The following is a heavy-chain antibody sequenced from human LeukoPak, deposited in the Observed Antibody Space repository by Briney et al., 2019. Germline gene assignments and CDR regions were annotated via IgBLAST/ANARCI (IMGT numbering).Heavy chain of an antibody. J-gene: IGHJ4*02. CDR3: ARVRTTDTLTGYKQELDY. V-gene: IGHV3-48*03. Sequence: GGSLRLSCAASGFTFSDYEMNWVRQAPEKGLEWVSYISAGAGVIFYADSVKGRFSITRDNAKNSLFLQMNSLRDEDTAVYYCARVRTTDTLTGYKQELDYWGRGTLVTVSS. CDR2: ISAGAGVI. CDR1: GFTFSDYE. D-gene: IGHD3-9*01.